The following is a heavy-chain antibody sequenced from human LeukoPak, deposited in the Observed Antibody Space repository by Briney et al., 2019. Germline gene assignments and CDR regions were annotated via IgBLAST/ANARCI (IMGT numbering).Heavy chain of an antibody. CDR3: ASDLIGSSWPFDY. CDR2: MNPNSGGT. Sequence: ASVKVSCKASGYTFTSYDINWVRQATGQGLEWMGWMNPNSGGTNYAQKFQGRVTMTRDTSISTAYMELSRLRSDDTAVYYCASDLIGSSWPFDYWGQGTLVTVSS. D-gene: IGHD6-13*01. V-gene: IGHV1-2*02. J-gene: IGHJ4*02. CDR1: GYTFTSYD.